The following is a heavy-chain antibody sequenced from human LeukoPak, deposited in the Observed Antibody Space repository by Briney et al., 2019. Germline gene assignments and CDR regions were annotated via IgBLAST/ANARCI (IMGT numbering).Heavy chain of an antibody. CDR2: ITNTGSST. CDR1: GFTFSSYG. V-gene: IGHV3-23*01. Sequence: GGSLRLSCAASGFTFSSYGMSWVRQAPGKGLEWVSAITNTGSSTYYADSVKGRFTISRDNSKNTLYLQMNSLRAEDTAVYYCAKRPDSSGYYFFDYWGQGTLVTVSS. D-gene: IGHD3-22*01. CDR3: AKRPDSSGYYFFDY. J-gene: IGHJ4*02.